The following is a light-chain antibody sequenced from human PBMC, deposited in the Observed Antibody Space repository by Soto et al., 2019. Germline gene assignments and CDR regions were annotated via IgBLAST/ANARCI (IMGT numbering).Light chain of an antibody. J-gene: IGLJ1*01. CDR1: SSNIGNNY. V-gene: IGLV1-51*01. CDR2: EVT. CDR3: CSFAGASILYV. Sequence: QSVLTQSPSVSAAPGQKVTISCSGSSSNIGNNYVSWYQQLPGTAPKLIIYEVTKRPSGVSSRFSASKSGNTASLTISGLQAEDEGDYYCCSFAGASILYVFGTGTKLTVL.